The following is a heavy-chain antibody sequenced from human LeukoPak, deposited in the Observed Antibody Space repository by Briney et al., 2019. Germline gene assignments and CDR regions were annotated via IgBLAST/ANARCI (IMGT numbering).Heavy chain of an antibody. V-gene: IGHV3-23*01. Sequence: GGSLRLSCAASGFTFSSYAMSWVRQAPGKGLEWVSAISGSGGSTYYADSVKGRFTISRDNAKNSLYLQMNSLRAEDTAVYYCARDQRYYDFWSGTGYGMDVWGQGTTVTVSS. CDR3: ARDQRYYDFWSGTGYGMDV. CDR1: GFTFSSYA. CDR2: ISGSGGST. J-gene: IGHJ6*02. D-gene: IGHD3-3*01.